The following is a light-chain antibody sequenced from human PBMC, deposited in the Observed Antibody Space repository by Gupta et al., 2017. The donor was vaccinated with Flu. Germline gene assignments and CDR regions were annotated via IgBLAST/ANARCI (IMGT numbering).Light chain of an antibody. CDR2: GAS. J-gene: IGKJ1*01. CDR1: QSVSSSY. CDR3: QQYGSSRWT. Sequence: EIVLTQSPGTLSLSPGERATLSCRASQSVSSSYLAWYQRKPGQAPRLLICGASSMATGIPDRFSGSGSGTDFTLTISRLEPEDFAVYYCQQYGSSRWTFGQGTKVEIK. V-gene: IGKV3-20*01.